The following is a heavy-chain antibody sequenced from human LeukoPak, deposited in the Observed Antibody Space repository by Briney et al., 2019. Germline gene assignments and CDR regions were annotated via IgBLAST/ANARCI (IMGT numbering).Heavy chain of an antibody. CDR1: GYTFTSYY. J-gene: IGHJ6*02. CDR3: ARDTPYGYCSSTSCSSGVDV. V-gene: IGHV1-46*01. CDR2: INPSGGST. Sequence: ASVKVSCKASGYTFTSYYMHWVRQAPGQGLEWMGIINPSGGSTSYAQKFQGRVTMTRDTFTSTVYMELSSLRSEDTAVYYCARDTPYGYCSSTSCSSGVDVWGQGTTVTVSS. D-gene: IGHD2-2*01.